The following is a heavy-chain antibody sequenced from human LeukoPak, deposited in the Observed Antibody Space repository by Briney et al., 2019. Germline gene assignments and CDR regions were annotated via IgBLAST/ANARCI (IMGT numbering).Heavy chain of an antibody. CDR3: ARDPALIPNAFDI. Sequence: ASVKVSCKASGYTFTSYAMHWVRQAPGQRLEWMGWINAGNGNTKYSQKFQGRVTITRDTSASTAYMELSSLRSEDTAVYYCARDPALIPNAFDIWGQGTMVTVSS. V-gene: IGHV1-3*01. CDR1: GYTFTSYA. CDR2: INAGNGNT. J-gene: IGHJ3*02.